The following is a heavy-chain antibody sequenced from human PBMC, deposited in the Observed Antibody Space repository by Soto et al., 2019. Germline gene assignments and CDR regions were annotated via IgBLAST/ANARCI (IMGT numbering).Heavy chain of an antibody. J-gene: IGHJ4*02. V-gene: IGHV4-34*01. Sequence: QVQLQQWGAGLLKPSETLSLTCAVYGGSFSGYYWSWIRQPPGKGLEWIGEINHSGSTNYNPSLKSRGTISVDPSTNQFSLKLSSVTAADPAVYYCARDYYDSSGRPTIDYWGQGTLVTVSS. CDR3: ARDYYDSSGRPTIDY. CDR2: INHSGST. CDR1: GGSFSGYY. D-gene: IGHD3-22*01.